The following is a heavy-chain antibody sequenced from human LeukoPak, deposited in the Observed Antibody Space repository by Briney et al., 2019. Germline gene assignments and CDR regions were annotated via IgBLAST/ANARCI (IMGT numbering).Heavy chain of an antibody. CDR3: ARRIAVAGTGGFFDY. Sequence: GASVKVSCKASGYTFTSYYMHWVRQAPGQGLEWMGIINPSGGSTSYAQKFQGRVTMTRDMSTSTVYMELSSLRSEDTAVYYCARRIAVAGTGGFFDYWGQGTLVTVSS. J-gene: IGHJ4*02. CDR1: GYTFTSYY. V-gene: IGHV1-46*01. D-gene: IGHD6-19*01. CDR2: INPSGGST.